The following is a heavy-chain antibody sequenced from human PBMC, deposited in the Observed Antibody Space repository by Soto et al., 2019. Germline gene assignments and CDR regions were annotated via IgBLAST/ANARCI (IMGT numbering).Heavy chain of an antibody. CDR1: GFTFSGSA. J-gene: IGHJ4*02. CDR3: TVNGYNNYDPDY. D-gene: IGHD5-12*01. Sequence: LRLSCAASGFTFSGSAIHWVRQASGKGLEWVGRIRSRPNSYATAYAASVEGRFTMSRDDSKNTAYLQMNNLKTEDSAIYYCTVNGYNNYDPDYWGQGALVTVSS. CDR2: IRSRPNSYAT. V-gene: IGHV3-73*01.